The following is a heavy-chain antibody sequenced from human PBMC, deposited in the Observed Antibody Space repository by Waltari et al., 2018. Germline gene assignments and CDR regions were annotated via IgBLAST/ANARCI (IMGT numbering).Heavy chain of an antibody. J-gene: IGHJ4*02. CDR3: AKDRCTDGQCYTYFDY. D-gene: IGHD2-8*01. CDR2: ISGSGGTT. Sequence: EVELLESGGGLVQPGGTLRLSCAASGFTFNHFAMSWVRQAPGKGLEWVSAISGSGGTTYYADSVKGRFTISRDNSRNVLYLQMNTLSAEDTAVYYCAKDRCTDGQCYTYFDYWGQGALITGSS. V-gene: IGHV3-23*01. CDR1: GFTFNHFA.